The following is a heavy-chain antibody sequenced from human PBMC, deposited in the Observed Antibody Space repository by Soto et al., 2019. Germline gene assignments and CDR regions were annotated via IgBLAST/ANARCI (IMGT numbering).Heavy chain of an antibody. Sequence: PGESLKISCKGSGYSFTNYWIAWVRQMPGKGLEYMGIIYPSDSTTRYSPSFQGQVTISADKSISTAYLQWNSLKASDTAMYYCARHGFYGDYSSNYFDPWGQETLVTVSS. D-gene: IGHD4-17*01. CDR3: ARHGFYGDYSSNYFDP. J-gene: IGHJ5*02. CDR1: GYSFTNYW. CDR2: IYPSDSTT. V-gene: IGHV5-51*01.